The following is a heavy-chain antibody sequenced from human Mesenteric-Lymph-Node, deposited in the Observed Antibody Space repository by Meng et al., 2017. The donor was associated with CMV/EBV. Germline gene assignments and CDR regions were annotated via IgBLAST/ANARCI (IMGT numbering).Heavy chain of an antibody. CDR1: GGSISSSSYY. V-gene: IGHV4-39*07. CDR3: ARDRMVGATTYYFDY. Sequence: GSLRLSCTVSGGSISSSSYYWGWIRQPPGKGLEWIGSIYYSGSTYYNPSLKSRVTISVDTSKNQFSPKLSSVTAADTAVYYCARDRMVGATTYYFDYWGQGTLVTVSS. J-gene: IGHJ4*02. D-gene: IGHD1-26*01. CDR2: IYYSGST.